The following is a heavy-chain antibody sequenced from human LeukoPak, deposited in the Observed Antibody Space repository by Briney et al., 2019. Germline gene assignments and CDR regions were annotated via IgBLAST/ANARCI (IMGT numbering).Heavy chain of an antibody. CDR3: ARGCSGGSCYDY. CDR1: GFTFGSYS. J-gene: IGHJ4*02. CDR2: ISTSSDYI. D-gene: IGHD2-15*01. V-gene: IGHV3-21*01. Sequence: GGSLRLSCAASGFTFGSYSMDWVRQAPGKGLEWVSSISTSSDYIYYADSVKGRFTISRDNAENSLFLQVNSLRAEDPAVYYCARGCSGGSCYDYWGQGTLVTVSS.